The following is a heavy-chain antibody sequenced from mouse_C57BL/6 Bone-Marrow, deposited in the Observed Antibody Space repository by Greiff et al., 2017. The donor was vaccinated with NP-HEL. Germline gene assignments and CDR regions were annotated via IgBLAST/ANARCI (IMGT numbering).Heavy chain of an antibody. D-gene: IGHD2-3*01. Sequence: QVQLQQSGAELARPGASVKLSCKASGYTFTSYGISWVKQRTGQGLEWIGEIYPRSGNTYYNEKFKGKATLTADKSSSTAYMELRSLTSEDSAVYFCARAMMKAPYWYFDVWGTGTTVTVSS. CDR2: IYPRSGNT. J-gene: IGHJ1*03. CDR3: ARAMMKAPYWYFDV. CDR1: GYTFTSYG. V-gene: IGHV1-81*01.